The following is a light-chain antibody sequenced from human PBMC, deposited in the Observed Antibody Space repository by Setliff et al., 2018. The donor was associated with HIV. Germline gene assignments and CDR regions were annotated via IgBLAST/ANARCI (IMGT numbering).Light chain of an antibody. J-gene: IGLJ1*01. CDR1: SSNIGKNY. Sequence: QSVLTQPPSVSAAPGQRATISCSGSSSNIGKNYVSWYQQLPGTAPKLLIYDNDKRPSGIPDRFSGSKSGTSATLGITGLQTGDEADYYCGTWDSSLSAGVFGTGTKVTVL. CDR3: GTWDSSLSAGV. CDR2: DND. V-gene: IGLV1-51*01.